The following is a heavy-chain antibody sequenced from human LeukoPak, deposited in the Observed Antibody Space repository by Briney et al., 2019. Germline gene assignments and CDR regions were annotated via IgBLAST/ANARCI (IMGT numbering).Heavy chain of an antibody. CDR2: ISGSGGST. CDR3: ATVAVSPNWFDP. CDR1: GFTFSSYA. J-gene: IGHJ5*02. V-gene: IGHV3-23*01. Sequence: PGGSLRLSSAASGFTFSSYAMSWVRQAPGKGLEWVSAISGSGGSTYYADSVKGRFTISRDNSKNTLYLQMNSLRAEDTAVYYCATVAVSPNWFDPWGQGTLVTVSS.